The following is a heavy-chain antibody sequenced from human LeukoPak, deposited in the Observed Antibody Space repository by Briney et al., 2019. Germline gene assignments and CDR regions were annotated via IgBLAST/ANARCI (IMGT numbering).Heavy chain of an antibody. Sequence: GGSLRLSCAASGFTFSRYGMHWVRQAPGKGLEWVAFIRYDGSNKYYADSVKGRFTISRDNSKNTLYLQMNSLRAEDTAVYYCAKVVVVGNYYYYMDVWGKGTTVTISS. CDR3: AKVVVVGNYYYYMDV. V-gene: IGHV3-30*02. CDR1: GFTFSRYG. CDR2: IRYDGSNK. J-gene: IGHJ6*03. D-gene: IGHD2-15*01.